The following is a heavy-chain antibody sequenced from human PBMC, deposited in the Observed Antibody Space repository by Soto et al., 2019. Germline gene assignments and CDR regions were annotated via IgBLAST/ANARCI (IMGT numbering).Heavy chain of an antibody. Sequence: SETLSLTCGVYRGSFSGFYWSWVRQTPGGGLEWIGEINHSGTANYNPSFQNRVTISVDKSTNNFSLKMTSVTAADAAGYYCARGRGYVYGSNFYGLDVWGQGTTVTVSS. D-gene: IGHD6-25*01. J-gene: IGHJ6*02. CDR3: ARGRGYVYGSNFYGLDV. CDR2: INHSGTA. V-gene: IGHV4-34*01. CDR1: RGSFSGFY.